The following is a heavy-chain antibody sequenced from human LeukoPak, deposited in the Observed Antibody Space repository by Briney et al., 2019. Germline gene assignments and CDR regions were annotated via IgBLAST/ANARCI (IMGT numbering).Heavy chain of an antibody. CDR2: IYASGST. V-gene: IGHV4-61*02. J-gene: IGHJ4*02. D-gene: IGHD3-10*01. Sequence: SQTLSLTCTVSGASISTSSYYWSWIRQPAGKGLEWIGRIYASGSTNYNPSLKSRVTISVDTSKNQFSLKLSSMTAADTAVYYCARDTGYYGSGGFDYWGQGTLVTVSS. CDR3: ARDTGYYGSGGFDY. CDR1: GASISTSSYY.